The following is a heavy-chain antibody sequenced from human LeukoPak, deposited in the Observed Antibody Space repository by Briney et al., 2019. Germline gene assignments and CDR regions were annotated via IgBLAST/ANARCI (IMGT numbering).Heavy chain of an antibody. CDR2: ISYDGANE. CDR3: ARDDYTIIVHFDY. J-gene: IGHJ4*02. V-gene: IGHV3-30-3*01. D-gene: IGHD5-24*01. Sequence: PGGSLRLSCAASGFTFSSYAMHWVRQAPGKGLEWVACISYDGANEFYADSVKGRFTISRDNSKNTLYLQMNSLRAEDTAVYYCARDDYTIIVHFDYWGQGTLVTVSS. CDR1: GFTFSSYA.